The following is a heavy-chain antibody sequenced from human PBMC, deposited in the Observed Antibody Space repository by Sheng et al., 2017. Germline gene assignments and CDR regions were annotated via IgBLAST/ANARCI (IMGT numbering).Heavy chain of an antibody. Sequence: EVQLVESGGGLVQPGGSLRLSCAASGFTVSSNYMSWVRQAPGKGLEWVSVIYSGGSTYYADSVKGRFTISRHNSKNTLYLQMNSLRAEDTAVYYCASGAVGVVAATSSLHYWGQGTLVTVSS. J-gene: IGHJ4*02. D-gene: IGHD2-15*01. V-gene: IGHV3-53*04. CDR2: IYSGGST. CDR3: ASGAVGVVAATSSLHY. CDR1: GFTVSSNY.